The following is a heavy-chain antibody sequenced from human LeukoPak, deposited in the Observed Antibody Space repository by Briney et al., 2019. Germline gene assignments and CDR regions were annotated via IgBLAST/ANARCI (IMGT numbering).Heavy chain of an antibody. Sequence: SETLSLTCTVSGASISSYYWGWIRQPTGKGLEWIAYIYYSGNTNYNPSLKSRVTISVDTSKNQLSLKLSSVTAADTAVYFCARAGIAWSFDYWGQGTLVTVPS. CDR2: IYYSGNT. V-gene: IGHV4-59*13. CDR3: ARAGIAWSFDY. J-gene: IGHJ4*02. D-gene: IGHD6-19*01. CDR1: GASISSYY.